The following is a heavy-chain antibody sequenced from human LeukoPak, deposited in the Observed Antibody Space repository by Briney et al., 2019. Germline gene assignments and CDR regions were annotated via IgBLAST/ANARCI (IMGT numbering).Heavy chain of an antibody. CDR3: ARDPAPSSIAAPYGY. D-gene: IGHD6-6*01. Sequence: SETLSLTCTVSGGSISSYYWSWIRQPPGKGLEWIGYIYYSGSTYYNPSLKSRVTISVDTSKNQFSLKLSSVTAADTAVYYCARDPAPSSIAAPYGYWGQGTLVTVSS. V-gene: IGHV4-59*12. J-gene: IGHJ4*02. CDR2: IYYSGST. CDR1: GGSISSYY.